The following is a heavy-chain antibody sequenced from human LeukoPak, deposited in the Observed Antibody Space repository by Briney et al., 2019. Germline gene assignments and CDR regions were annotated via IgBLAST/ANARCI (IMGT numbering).Heavy chain of an antibody. Sequence: PAGGSLRLSCAASGFTFSSYAMSWVRQAPGKGLEWVSAISGSGGSTYYADSVKGRFTVSRDNSKNTLYLQMNSLRAEDTAVYYCATRYGSGTYYMGYWGQGTLVTVSS. V-gene: IGHV3-23*01. CDR2: ISGSGGST. CDR3: ATRYGSGTYYMGY. CDR1: GFTFSSYA. D-gene: IGHD3-10*01. J-gene: IGHJ4*02.